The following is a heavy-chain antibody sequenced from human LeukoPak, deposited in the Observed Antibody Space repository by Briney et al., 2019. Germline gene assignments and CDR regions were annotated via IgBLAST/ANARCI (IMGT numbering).Heavy chain of an antibody. CDR2: ISGSGGST. CDR3: AKDIGAAESYFDN. Sequence: GGSLRLSCAASGFTVSSIYMSWVRQAPGKGLEWVSAISGSGGSTYYADSVKGRFTISRDNSKNTLYLQMNSLRAEDTAFYYCAKDIGAAESYFDNWGQGALVTVSS. D-gene: IGHD6-25*01. J-gene: IGHJ4*02. V-gene: IGHV3-23*01. CDR1: GFTVSSIY.